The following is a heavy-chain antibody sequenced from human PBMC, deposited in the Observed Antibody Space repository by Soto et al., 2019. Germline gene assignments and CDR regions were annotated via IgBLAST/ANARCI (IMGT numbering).Heavy chain of an antibody. CDR2: ISYDGSNK. D-gene: IGHD5-12*01. Sequence: QVQLVESGGGVVQPGRSLRLSCAASGFTFSSYGMHWVRQAPGKGLEWVAVISYDGSNKYYADSVKGRFTISRDNYKNTLYLQMNSLRAEDTAVYYCAKPLGYDYYYYGMDVWGQGTTVTVSS. V-gene: IGHV3-30*18. CDR3: AKPLGYDYYYYGMDV. J-gene: IGHJ6*02. CDR1: GFTFSSYG.